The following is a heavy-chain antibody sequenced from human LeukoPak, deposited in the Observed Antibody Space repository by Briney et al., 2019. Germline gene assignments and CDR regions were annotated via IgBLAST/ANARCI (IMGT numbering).Heavy chain of an antibody. CDR3: AKSGSYYPYYYGMDV. V-gene: IGHV1-8*01. D-gene: IGHD1-26*01. J-gene: IGHJ6*02. CDR1: GYTFTSYD. Sequence: ASVKVSCKASGYTFTSYDINWVRQATGQGLEWMGWMNPNSGNTGYAQKFQGRVTMTRNTSISTAYMELSSPRSEDTAVYYCAKSGSYYPYYYGMDVWGQGTTVTVSS. CDR2: MNPNSGNT.